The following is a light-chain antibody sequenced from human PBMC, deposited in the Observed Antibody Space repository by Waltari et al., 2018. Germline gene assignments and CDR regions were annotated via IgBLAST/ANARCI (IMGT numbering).Light chain of an antibody. CDR1: QSVTSNS. Sequence: EIILTQSPGTLSLSPGERATLSCRASQSVTSNSLAWYQQKPGQAPGLIIYGSFNRATGIPDRFSGSGSGTDFTLTSIRLEPEDFAVYYCQHYGTSPRTFGQGTKVEL. CDR3: QHYGTSPRT. CDR2: GSF. V-gene: IGKV3-20*01. J-gene: IGKJ1*01.